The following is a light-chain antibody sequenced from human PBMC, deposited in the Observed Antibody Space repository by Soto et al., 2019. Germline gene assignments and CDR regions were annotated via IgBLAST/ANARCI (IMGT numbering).Light chain of an antibody. CDR3: QHSYSTPYT. CDR1: QSISSY. J-gene: IGKJ2*01. CDR2: AAS. V-gene: IGKV1-39*01. Sequence: DIQMTQSPSSLSASVGDRVTITCRASQSISSYLNWYQQKPGKAPKLLISAASSLQSGVPSRFSGSGSGTDVTLTISSLQPEDFATYYCQHSYSTPYTFGQGTKLEIK.